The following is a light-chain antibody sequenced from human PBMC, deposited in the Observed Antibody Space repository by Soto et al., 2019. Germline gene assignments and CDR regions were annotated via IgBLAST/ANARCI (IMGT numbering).Light chain of an antibody. CDR1: QVIGNS. Sequence: DIQMTQSPPSLSASVGDRVTITCQASQVIGNSLNWFQHKPGKAPNLVIYDAYNLEIGVPSRFSGSGSGTDFTFTITSLRPEDIATYFCQQYSDYSRTFGQGSKVEIK. V-gene: IGKV1-33*01. J-gene: IGKJ1*01. CDR3: QQYSDYSRT. CDR2: DAY.